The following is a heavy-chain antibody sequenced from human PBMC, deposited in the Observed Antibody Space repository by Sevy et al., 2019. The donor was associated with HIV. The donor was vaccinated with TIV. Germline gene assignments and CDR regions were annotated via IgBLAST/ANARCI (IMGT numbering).Heavy chain of an antibody. CDR1: GYSISNGFY. CDR3: ARHAAFYYGSGSYLYYFDY. V-gene: IGHV4-38-2*01. J-gene: IGHJ4*02. CDR2: IYHNENT. Sequence: SETLSLTCAVSGYSISNGFYWGWVRQSPGRGLEWIGSIYHNENTYYNPSLKSRVSISVDTSNHQFSLRLSSVTAADTAVYYCARHAAFYYGSGSYLYYFDYWGQGILVTVSS. D-gene: IGHD3-10*01.